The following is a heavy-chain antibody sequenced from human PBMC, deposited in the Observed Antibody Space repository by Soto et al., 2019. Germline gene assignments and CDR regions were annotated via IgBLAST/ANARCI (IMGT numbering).Heavy chain of an antibody. CDR1: GGSFSGYY. CDR3: ASLTGPTLYNWFDP. V-gene: IGHV4-34*01. Sequence: QVQLQQWGAGLLKPSETLSLTCAVYGGSFSGYYWSRIRQPPGKGLEWIGEINHSGSTKYNPSLKSRVTISVDTSKNQFSLKLSSVTAADTAVYYCASLTGPTLYNWFDPWGQGTLVTVSS. J-gene: IGHJ5*02. D-gene: IGHD3-9*01. CDR2: INHSGST.